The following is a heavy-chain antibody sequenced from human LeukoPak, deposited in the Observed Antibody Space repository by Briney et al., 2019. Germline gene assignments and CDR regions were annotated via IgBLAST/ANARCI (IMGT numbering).Heavy chain of an antibody. CDR2: IRYDGSNK. V-gene: IGHV3-30*02. CDR1: GFTFSSYG. CDR3: AKEGEYQLLYYYYMDV. D-gene: IGHD2-2*01. Sequence: GGSLRLSCAASGFTFSSYGMHWVRQAPGKGLEWVAFIRYDGSNKYYADSVKGRFTISRDNSKNTLYLQMNSLRAEDTAVYYCAKEGEYQLLYYYYMDVWGKGTTVTVSS. J-gene: IGHJ6*03.